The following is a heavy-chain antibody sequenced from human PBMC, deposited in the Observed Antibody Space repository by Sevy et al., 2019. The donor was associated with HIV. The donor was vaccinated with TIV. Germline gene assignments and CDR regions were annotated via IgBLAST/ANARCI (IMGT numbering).Heavy chain of an antibody. J-gene: IGHJ5*02. V-gene: IGHV3-48*02. CDR1: GFTFSSYS. CDR3: AREPGITGTTINWFDP. Sequence: GGSLRLSCAASGFTFSSYSMNWVRQAPGKGLEWVSYISSSSSTIYYADSVKGRFTISRDNAKNSLYLQMNSLRDEDTAVYYWAREPGITGTTINWFDPWGQGTLVTISS. D-gene: IGHD1-7*01. CDR2: ISSSSSTI.